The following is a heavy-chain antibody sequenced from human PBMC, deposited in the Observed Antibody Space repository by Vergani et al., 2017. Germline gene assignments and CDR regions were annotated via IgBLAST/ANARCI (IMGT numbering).Heavy chain of an antibody. J-gene: IGHJ4*02. CDR1: GFTFSSYG. Sequence: QVQLVESGGGVVQPGWSLRLSCAASGFTFSSYGMHWVRQAPGKGLEWVAVISYDGSNKYYADSVKGRFTISRDNSKNTLYLPMNSLRAEDTAVYYCAKIAIGELVFDYWGQGTLVTVSS. V-gene: IGHV3-30*18. D-gene: IGHD3-10*01. CDR3: AKIAIGELVFDY. CDR2: ISYDGSNK.